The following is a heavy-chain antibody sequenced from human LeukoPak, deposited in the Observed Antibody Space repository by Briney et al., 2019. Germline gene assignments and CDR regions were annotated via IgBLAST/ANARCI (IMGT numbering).Heavy chain of an antibody. Sequence: GGSLRLSCAASGFTFSSYAMSWVRQAPGKGLEWVSYISSSSSTVYYADSVKGRFTISRDNAKNSLYLQMNSLRAEDTAVYYCASSGPLELGYWGQGTLVTVSS. CDR2: ISSSSSTV. V-gene: IGHV3-48*04. D-gene: IGHD1-7*01. CDR1: GFTFSSYA. CDR3: ASSGPLELGY. J-gene: IGHJ4*02.